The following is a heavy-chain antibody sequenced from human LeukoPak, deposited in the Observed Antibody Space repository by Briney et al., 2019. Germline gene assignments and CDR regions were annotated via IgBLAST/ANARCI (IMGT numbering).Heavy chain of an antibody. J-gene: IGHJ4*02. CDR3: ARDFDYGSGSYYHPPLPHY. D-gene: IGHD3-10*01. V-gene: IGHV4-59*01. CDR2: IYYSGST. Sequence: SETLSLTCTVSGGSISSYYWSWIRQPPGKGLEWIGYIYYSGSTNYNPSLKSRVTISVDTSKNQFSLKLSSVTAADTAVYYCARDFDYGSGSYYHPPLPHYWGQGTPVTVSS. CDR1: GGSISSYY.